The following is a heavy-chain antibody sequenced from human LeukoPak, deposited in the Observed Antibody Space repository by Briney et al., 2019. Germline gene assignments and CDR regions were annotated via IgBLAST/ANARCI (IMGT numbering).Heavy chain of an antibody. Sequence: GGSLRLSCAASGFTFSSYAMSWVRQAPGKGLEWVSVIYSGGGTYYADSVKGRFTISRDNSKNTLYLQMNSLRAEDTAVYYCARDYSLGSVGYFQHWGQGTLVTVSS. CDR3: ARDYSLGSVGYFQH. D-gene: IGHD2-2*01. J-gene: IGHJ1*01. CDR2: IYSGGGT. CDR1: GFTFSSYA. V-gene: IGHV3-53*01.